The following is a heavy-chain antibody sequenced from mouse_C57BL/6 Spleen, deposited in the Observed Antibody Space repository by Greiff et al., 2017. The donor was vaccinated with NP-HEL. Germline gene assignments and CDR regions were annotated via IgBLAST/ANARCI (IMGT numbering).Heavy chain of an antibody. CDR3: ARVALYYYGSSYYAMDY. CDR2: ILPGSGST. V-gene: IGHV1-9*01. D-gene: IGHD1-1*01. J-gene: IGHJ4*01. CDR1: GYTFTGYW. Sequence: VQLQESGAELMKPGASVKLSCKATGYTFTGYWIEWVKQRPGHGLEWIGEILPGSGSTNYNEKFKGKATFTADTSSNTAYMQLSSLTTEDSAIYYCARVALYYYGSSYYAMDYWGQGTSVTVSS.